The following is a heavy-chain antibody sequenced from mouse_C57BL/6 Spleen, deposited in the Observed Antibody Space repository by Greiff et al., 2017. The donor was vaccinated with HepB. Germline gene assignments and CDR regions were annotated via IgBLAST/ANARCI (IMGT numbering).Heavy chain of an antibody. CDR2: IYPGSGST. CDR1: GYTFTSYW. D-gene: IGHD2-3*01. Sequence: QVQLQQPGAELVKPGASVKMSCKASGYTFTSYWITWVKQRPGQGLEWIGDIYPGSGSTNYNEKFKSKATLTVDTSSSTAYMQLSSLTSEDSAVYYCARDGYYPWGYDMDYWGQGTSVTVSS. CDR3: ARDGYYPWGYDMDY. V-gene: IGHV1-55*01. J-gene: IGHJ4*01.